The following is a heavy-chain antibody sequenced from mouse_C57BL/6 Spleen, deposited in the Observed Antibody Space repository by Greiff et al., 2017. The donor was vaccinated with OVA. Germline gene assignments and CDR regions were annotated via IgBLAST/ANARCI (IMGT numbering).Heavy chain of an antibody. Sequence: QVQLQQPGAELVKPGASVKLSCKASGYTFTSYWMQWVKQRPGQGLEWIGEIDPSDSYTNYNQKFKGKATWTVDTSSSTAYMQLSSLTSEASAVYYCARSDGTHWYFDVWGTGTTVTVSS. CDR2: IDPSDSYT. D-gene: IGHD2-3*01. CDR3: ARSDGTHWYFDV. CDR1: GYTFTSYW. V-gene: IGHV1-50*01. J-gene: IGHJ1*03.